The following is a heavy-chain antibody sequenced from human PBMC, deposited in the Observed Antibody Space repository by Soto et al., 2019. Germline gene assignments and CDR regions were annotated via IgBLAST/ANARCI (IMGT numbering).Heavy chain of an antibody. D-gene: IGHD3-3*01. CDR2: ISGTGDT. V-gene: IGHV3-23*01. CDR1: GFTFSTYA. CDR3: AREVPGILAVGSSDY. J-gene: IGHJ4*02. Sequence: EVQLLESGGGLVQPGESLGLSCAASGFTFSTYAMTWVRQAPGKGLEWVSSISGTGDTYYADSVRGRFTVSRDNSKNTLYLQPNSLTAEDTAVYYCAREVPGILAVGSSDYWGQGTLLTVSS.